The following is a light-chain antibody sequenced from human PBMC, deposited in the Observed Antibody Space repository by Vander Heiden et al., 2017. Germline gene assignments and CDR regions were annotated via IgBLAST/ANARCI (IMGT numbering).Light chain of an antibody. CDR2: RDS. CDR3: QAWDSGIVV. Sequence: SYELTQTPSLSVSPGQTASITCSGSQLGQKYVFWYQQKAGQSHVLVIYRDSGRPSGIPVRFSASNSGTTATLTISATQTVDEADYYCQAWDSGIVVFGGGTRLTVL. CDR1: QLGQKY. V-gene: IGLV3-1*01. J-gene: IGLJ2*01.